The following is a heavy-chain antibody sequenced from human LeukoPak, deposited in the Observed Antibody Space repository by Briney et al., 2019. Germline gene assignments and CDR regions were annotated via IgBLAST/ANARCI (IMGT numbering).Heavy chain of an antibody. CDR2: IYYSGNT. D-gene: IGHD3-3*01. CDR1: GGSIRSKVHY. V-gene: IGHV4-39*01. Sequence: SETLSLTCSVSGGSIRSKVHYWGWVRQPPGKCLEWIGTIYYSGNTYYNPSLESRLTLSVDTSNNQFSLRLTSVTAADTAVYYCARIAVVIRDRDVIAEFFQEWGQGTPVVVSS. J-gene: IGHJ1*01. CDR3: ARIAVVIRDRDVIAEFFQE.